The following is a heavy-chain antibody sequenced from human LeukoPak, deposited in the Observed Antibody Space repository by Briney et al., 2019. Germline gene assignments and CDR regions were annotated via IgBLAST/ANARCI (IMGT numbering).Heavy chain of an antibody. Sequence: GSLRLSCAASGFTFSNYGMHWVRQAPGKGLEWVAFIRYDGSHKWYAESVKGRFTISRDNSKNTLYLQMNSLRAQDTAVYYCAKGSVVAATLNFDYWGQGILVTVSS. D-gene: IGHD2-15*01. CDR1: GFTFSNYG. J-gene: IGHJ4*02. CDR2: IRYDGSHK. CDR3: AKGSVVAATLNFDY. V-gene: IGHV3-30*02.